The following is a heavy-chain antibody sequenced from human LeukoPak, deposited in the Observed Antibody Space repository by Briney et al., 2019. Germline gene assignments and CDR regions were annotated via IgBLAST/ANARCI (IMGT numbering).Heavy chain of an antibody. V-gene: IGHV4-59*01. CDR2: INYSGST. CDR3: ARDRFAGTIDY. Sequence: PSETLSLTRTVSSDSISTYYWTWIRQPPGKGLEWIGYINYSGSTNYNPSLKSRVTISVDTSNNQFSLKLNSVTAADTAVYYCARDRFAGTIDYWGPGTLVTVSS. CDR1: SDSISTYY. J-gene: IGHJ4*02. D-gene: IGHD3-10*01.